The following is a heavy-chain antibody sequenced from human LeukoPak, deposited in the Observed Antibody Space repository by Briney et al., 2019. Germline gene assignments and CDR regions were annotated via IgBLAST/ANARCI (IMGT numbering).Heavy chain of an antibody. CDR3: VRNTVPYYDSSGYLFDY. V-gene: IGHV3-30-3*01. CDR1: GFTFSSYA. CDR2: ISYDGSNK. J-gene: IGHJ4*02. Sequence: GGSLRLSCAASGFTFSSYAMHWVRQAPVKGLEWVAVISYDGSNKYYADSVKGRFTISRDNSKNTLYLQMNSLRAEDTAVYYCVRNTVPYYDSSGYLFDYWGQGTLVTVSS. D-gene: IGHD3-22*01.